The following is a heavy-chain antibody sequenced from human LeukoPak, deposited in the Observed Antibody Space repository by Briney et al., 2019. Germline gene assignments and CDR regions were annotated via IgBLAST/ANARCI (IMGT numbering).Heavy chain of an antibody. CDR2: MNPNSGNT. J-gene: IGHJ4*02. CDR1: GYTFTSYD. D-gene: IGHD3-3*01. CDR3: ARGYYDFWSGYYSL. V-gene: IGHV1-8*03. Sequence: ASVKVSCKASGYTFTSYDINWVRQATGQGLEWMGWMNPNSGNTGYAQKFQGRVTITRNTSISTAYMELSSLRSEDTAMYYCARGYYDFWSGYYSLWGQGTLVTVSS.